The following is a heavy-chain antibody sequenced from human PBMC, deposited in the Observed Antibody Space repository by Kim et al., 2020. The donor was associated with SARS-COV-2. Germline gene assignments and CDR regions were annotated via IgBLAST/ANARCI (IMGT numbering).Heavy chain of an antibody. Sequence: SPSVQGPCTISADKSISTAYLQWSSLKASDTAMYYCARRGGNEYYFDYWGQGTLVTVSS. J-gene: IGHJ4*02. V-gene: IGHV5-51*01. CDR3: ARRGGNEYYFDY. D-gene: IGHD3-16*01.